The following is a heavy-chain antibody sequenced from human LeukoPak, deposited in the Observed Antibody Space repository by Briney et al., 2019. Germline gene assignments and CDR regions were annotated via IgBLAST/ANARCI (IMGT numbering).Heavy chain of an antibody. CDR1: GFTFSSYT. Sequence: GGSLRLSCAASGFTFSSYTMYWVRQAPGKGLEWVSSITTISTYIYYAESLKGRVTISRYKAKNPLDLQMKNLRAEDTAVYYCERDGGVVVNDNYYYYMDVWGGGTTVTVSS. V-gene: IGHV3-21*01. CDR3: ERDGGVVVNDNYYYYMDV. D-gene: IGHD3-16*02. CDR2: ITTISTYI. J-gene: IGHJ6*03.